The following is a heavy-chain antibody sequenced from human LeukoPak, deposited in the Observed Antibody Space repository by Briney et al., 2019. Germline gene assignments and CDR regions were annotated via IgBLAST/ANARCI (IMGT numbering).Heavy chain of an antibody. CDR2: ISSSSYI. CDR1: GFTFSSYS. D-gene: IGHD2-8*01. Sequence: GGSLRLSCAASGFTFSSYSMNWVRQAPGKGLEWVSSISSSSYIYYADSVKGRFTISRDNAKNSLYLQMNSLRAEDTAVYYCAKSVYASPSIDYWGQGTLVTVSS. CDR3: AKSVYASPSIDY. V-gene: IGHV3-21*01. J-gene: IGHJ4*02.